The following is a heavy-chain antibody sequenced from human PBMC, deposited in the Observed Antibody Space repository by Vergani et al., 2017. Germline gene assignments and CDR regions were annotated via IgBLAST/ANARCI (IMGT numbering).Heavy chain of an antibody. CDR1: GGSISSYY. V-gene: IGHV4-59*01. J-gene: IGHJ5*02. CDR3: ARDGLVYCIGGSCSNWFDP. Sequence: QVQLQESGPGLVKTSETLSLTCTVSGGSISSYYWSWIRQPPGKGLEWIVYIYYSGSTNYNPSLKSRVTISVDTSKNQFSLKLSSVTAADTAVYYCARDGLVYCIGGSCSNWFDPWGQGTLVTVSS. D-gene: IGHD2-15*01. CDR2: IYYSGST.